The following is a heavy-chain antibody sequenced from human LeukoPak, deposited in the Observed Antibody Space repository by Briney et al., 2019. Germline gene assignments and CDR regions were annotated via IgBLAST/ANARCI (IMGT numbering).Heavy chain of an antibody. J-gene: IGHJ4*02. CDR2: ISYDGSNK. CDR1: GFTFSSYG. V-gene: IGHV3-30*03. D-gene: IGHD6-19*01. Sequence: GRSLRLSCAASGFTFSSYGMHWVRQAPGKGLEWVAVISYDGSNKYYADSVKGRFTISRDNSKNTLYLQMNSLRAEDTAVYYCARDPYPIAVAGTALDYWGQGTLVTVSS. CDR3: ARDPYPIAVAGTALDY.